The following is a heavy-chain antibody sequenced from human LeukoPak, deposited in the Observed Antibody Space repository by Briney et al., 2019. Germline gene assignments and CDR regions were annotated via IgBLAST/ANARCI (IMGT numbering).Heavy chain of an antibody. V-gene: IGHV3-23*01. J-gene: IGHJ4*02. CDR3: AKAPVTTCRGAYCYPFDY. CDR2: ISDSGNT. Sequence: GGSLRLSCAASGFTLGSYAMSWVRQAPGRGLEWVSAISDSGNTYHADSVKGRFTISRDSSKNTLFLQMNRLRPEDAAVYYCAKAPVTTCRGAYCYPFDYWGQGTLVTVSS. D-gene: IGHD2-21*01. CDR1: GFTLGSYA.